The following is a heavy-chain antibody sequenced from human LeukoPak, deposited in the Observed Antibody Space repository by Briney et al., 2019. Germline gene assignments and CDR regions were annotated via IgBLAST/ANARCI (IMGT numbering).Heavy chain of an antibody. Sequence: PSETLSLTCTVSGGSISNYYWSWIRQPPGKGLEWIGYIYYSGSTKYNPSLKSRVTIAVDTSKNQFSLKLNSVTAADTAVYFCARDRDYTSHWFDPWGQGTLVTVSS. V-gene: IGHV4-59*01. J-gene: IGHJ5*02. CDR3: ARDRDYTSHWFDP. CDR2: IYYSGST. D-gene: IGHD2-2*01. CDR1: GGSISNYY.